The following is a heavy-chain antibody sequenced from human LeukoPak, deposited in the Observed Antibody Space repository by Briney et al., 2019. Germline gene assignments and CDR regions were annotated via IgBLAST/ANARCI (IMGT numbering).Heavy chain of an antibody. V-gene: IGHV3-23*01. Sequence: GGSLRLSCAASGFTFSSYAMSWVRQAPGKGLEWVSAISGSGGSTYYADSVKGRFTISRDNSKNTLYLQMNSLRAEDTAVYYCGRGMRDYYGLDYWGQGILVTVSS. CDR2: ISGSGGST. CDR1: GFTFSSYA. D-gene: IGHD3-10*01. J-gene: IGHJ4*02. CDR3: GRGMRDYYGLDY.